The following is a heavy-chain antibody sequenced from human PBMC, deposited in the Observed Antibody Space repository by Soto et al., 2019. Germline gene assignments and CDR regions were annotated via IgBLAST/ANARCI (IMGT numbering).Heavy chain of an antibody. D-gene: IGHD3-3*01. Sequence: GASVKVSCKASGGTFSSYAISWVRQAPGQGLEWMGGIIPIFGTANYAQKFQGRVTITADESTSTAYMELSSLRSEDTAVYYCARYLTYYDFWRALAFAESYYYYNRMDVWGQQPRVSVSS. CDR2: IIPIFGTA. CDR1: GGTFSSYA. V-gene: IGHV1-69*13. CDR3: ARYLTYYDFWRALAFAESYYYYNRMDV. J-gene: IGHJ6*02.